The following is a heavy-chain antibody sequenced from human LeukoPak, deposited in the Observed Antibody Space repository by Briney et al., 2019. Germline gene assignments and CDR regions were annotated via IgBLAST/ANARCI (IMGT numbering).Heavy chain of an antibody. V-gene: IGHV4-39*07. J-gene: IGHJ5*02. D-gene: IGHD2-2*01. Sequence: SETLSLTCSVSGDSISTSSYYWGWIRQPPGKGLEWIGYIYYSGSTYYNPSLKSRVTISVDTSKNQFSLKLSSVTAADTAVYYCARGYCSSTSCFNWFDPWGQGTLVTVSS. CDR2: IYYSGST. CDR1: GDSISTSSYY. CDR3: ARGYCSSTSCFNWFDP.